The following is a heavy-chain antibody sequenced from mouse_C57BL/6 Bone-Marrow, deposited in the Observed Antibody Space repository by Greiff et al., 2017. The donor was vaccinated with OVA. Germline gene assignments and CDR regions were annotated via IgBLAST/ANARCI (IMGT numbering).Heavy chain of an antibody. CDR2: IYPGSGST. J-gene: IGHJ2*01. V-gene: IGHV1-55*01. CDR3: ARWAIYYGYDFDY. CDR1: GYTFTSYW. D-gene: IGHD2-2*01. Sequence: QVHVKQPGAELVKPGASVKMSCKASGYTFTSYWITWVKQRPGQGLEWIGDIYPGSGSTNYNEKFKSKATLTVDTSSSTAYMQLSSLTSEDSAVYYCARWAIYYGYDFDYWGQGTTLTVSS.